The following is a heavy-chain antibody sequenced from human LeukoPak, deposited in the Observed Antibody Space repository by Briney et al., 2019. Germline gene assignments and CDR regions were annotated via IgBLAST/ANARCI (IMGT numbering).Heavy chain of an antibody. CDR2: INPNSGGT. Sequence: GASVKVSCKASGYTFTGYYMHWVRQAPGQGLEWMGWINPNSGGTNYAQKFQGRVTMTRDTSISTAYMELSRLRCDDTAVYYCARGGVALSYYGMDVWGQGTTVTVSS. J-gene: IGHJ6*02. V-gene: IGHV1-2*02. CDR1: GYTFTGYY. CDR3: ARGGVALSYYGMDV. D-gene: IGHD2-8*01.